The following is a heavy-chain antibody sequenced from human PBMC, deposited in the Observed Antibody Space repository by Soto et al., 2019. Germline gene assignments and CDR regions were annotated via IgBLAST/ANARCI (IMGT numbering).Heavy chain of an antibody. Sequence: GGSLRLSCRTSGFRFSSYGMHWVRQAPGKGPEWVAFISSDSSNTEYADSVRGRFTISRDNVKNSLYLQMNSLRAEDTAVYYCASGTNGAFFVYWGQGILVTVSS. D-gene: IGHD2-8*01. J-gene: IGHJ4*02. CDR3: ASGTNGAFFVY. CDR1: GFRFSSYG. CDR2: ISSDSSNT. V-gene: IGHV3-33*05.